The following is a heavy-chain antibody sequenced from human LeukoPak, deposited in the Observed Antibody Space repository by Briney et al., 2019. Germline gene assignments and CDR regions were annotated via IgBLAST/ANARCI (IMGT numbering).Heavy chain of an antibody. CDR1: GGTFSSYA. D-gene: IGHD3-3*01. V-gene: IGHV1-2*04. J-gene: IGHJ6*02. CDR2: INPNSGGT. Sequence: ASVKVSCKASGGTFSSYAISWVRQAPGQGLEWMGWINPNSGGTNYAQKFQGWVTMTRDTSISTAYMELSRLRSDDTAVYYCARGLYYDFWSGYWDRANYYYGMDVWGQGTTVTVSS. CDR3: ARGLYYDFWSGYWDRANYYYGMDV.